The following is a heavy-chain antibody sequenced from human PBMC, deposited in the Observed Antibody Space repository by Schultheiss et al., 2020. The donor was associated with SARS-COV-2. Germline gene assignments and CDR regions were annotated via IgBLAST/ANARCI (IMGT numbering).Heavy chain of an antibody. CDR3: ARHPGDYCGAYFDY. J-gene: IGHJ4*02. D-gene: IGHD4-23*01. Sequence: SQTLSLTCTVSGGSISSSSYYWGWIRQPPGKGLEWIGSIYYSGSTYYNPSLKSRVTISVDTSKNQFSLKLSSVTAADTAVYYCARHPGDYCGAYFDYWGQGTLVTVSS. CDR1: GGSISSSSYY. CDR2: IYYSGST. V-gene: IGHV4-39*01.